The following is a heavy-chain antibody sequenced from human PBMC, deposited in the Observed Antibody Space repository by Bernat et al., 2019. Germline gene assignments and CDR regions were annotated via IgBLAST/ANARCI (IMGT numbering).Heavy chain of an antibody. D-gene: IGHD4-17*01. CDR3: AKPRSGDYDFIVAYYYYGMDV. V-gene: IGHV3-23*01. Sequence: EVQLLESGGGLIQAGGSLRLSCTASGFTFSNYAMSWVRQAPGKGLEWVSSISNSGGSTYYADSVKGQCTISRDNSKNTLYLQMHSLSAEDTAIYYCAKPRSGDYDFIVAYYYYGMDVWGQGTTVPVSS. CDR1: GFTFSNYA. CDR2: ISNSGGST. J-gene: IGHJ6*02.